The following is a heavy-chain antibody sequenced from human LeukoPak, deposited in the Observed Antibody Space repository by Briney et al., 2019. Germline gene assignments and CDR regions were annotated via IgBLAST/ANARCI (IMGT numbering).Heavy chain of an antibody. Sequence: PVKVSCKASGGTFSSYAISWVRQAPGQGLEWMGGIIPIFGTANYAQKFQGRVTITADESTSTAYMELSSLRSEDTAVYYCARGVTILGNHFDYWGQGTLVTVSS. CDR2: IIPIFGTA. CDR1: GGTFSSYA. CDR3: ARGVTILGNHFDY. J-gene: IGHJ4*02. V-gene: IGHV1-69*13. D-gene: IGHD1-14*01.